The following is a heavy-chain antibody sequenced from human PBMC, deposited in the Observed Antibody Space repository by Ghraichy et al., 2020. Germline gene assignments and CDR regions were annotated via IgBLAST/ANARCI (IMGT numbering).Heavy chain of an antibody. CDR1: GFTFSSYS. Sequence: GSLRLSCAASGFTFSSYSMNWVRQAPGKGLEWVSSISSSSSYIYYADSVKGRFTISRDNAKNSLYLQMNSLRAEDTAVYYCARGGGIVVVPATNDYWGQGTLVTVSS. D-gene: IGHD2-2*01. J-gene: IGHJ4*02. CDR3: ARGGGIVVVPATNDY. V-gene: IGHV3-21*01. CDR2: ISSSSSYI.